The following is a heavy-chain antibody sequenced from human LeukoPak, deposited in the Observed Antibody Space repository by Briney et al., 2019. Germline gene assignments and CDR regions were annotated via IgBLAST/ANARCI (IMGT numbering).Heavy chain of an antibody. CDR1: GFTFSSYA. J-gene: IGHJ3*02. CDR2: ISSDSSYR. Sequence: GGSLRLSCAASGFTFSSYAMSWVRQAPGKGLEWVSAISSDSSYRYYADSVKGRFTLSRDNGKKSLYLHMSSLRADDTAVYYCASNVDDALDIWGQGTMVTVSS. V-gene: IGHV3-21*01. D-gene: IGHD1-1*01. CDR3: ASNVDDALDI.